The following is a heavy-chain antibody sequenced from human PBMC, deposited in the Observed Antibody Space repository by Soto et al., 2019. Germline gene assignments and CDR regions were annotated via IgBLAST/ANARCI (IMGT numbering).Heavy chain of an antibody. CDR1: GFTFTSSA. D-gene: IGHD3-10*01. Sequence: ASVKVSCKASGFTFTSSAMQWVRQARGQRLEWIGWIVVGSGNTNYAQKFQERVTITRDMSTSTAYMELSSLRSEDTAVYYCAAHYGSGSYSDYWGQGTLVTVPQ. CDR2: IVVGSGNT. J-gene: IGHJ4*02. V-gene: IGHV1-58*02. CDR3: AAHYGSGSYSDY.